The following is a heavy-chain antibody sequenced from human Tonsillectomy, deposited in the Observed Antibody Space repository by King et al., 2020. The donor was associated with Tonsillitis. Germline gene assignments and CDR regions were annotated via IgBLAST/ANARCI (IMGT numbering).Heavy chain of an antibody. V-gene: IGHV1-3*04. Sequence: QLVQSGAEVKKPGASVKVSCKASGYTFTSYAIHWVRQAPGQRLEWMGWINTGNGNTKYSQNFQGRVTITRDTFASTAYLELSSLRSEDTAVYYCARDLYYDILTIWGWCGLWGQGTVDSVSS. CDR1: GYTFTSYA. CDR2: INTGNGNT. D-gene: IGHD3-9*01. J-gene: IGHJ5*02. CDR3: ARDLYYDILTIWGWCGL.